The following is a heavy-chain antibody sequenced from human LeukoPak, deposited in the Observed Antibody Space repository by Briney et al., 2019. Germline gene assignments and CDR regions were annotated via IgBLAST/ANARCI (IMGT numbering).Heavy chain of an antibody. J-gene: IGHJ3*02. CDR1: GGTFSSYT. V-gene: IGHV1-69*04. CDR2: IIPILGIA. CDR3: ARDHGSVDAFDI. Sequence: SVKVSCKASGGTFSSYTISWVRQAPGQRLEWMGRIIPILGIANYAQKFQGRVTITADKSTSTAYMELSSLRSEDTAVYYCARDHGSVDAFDIWGQGTMVTVSS.